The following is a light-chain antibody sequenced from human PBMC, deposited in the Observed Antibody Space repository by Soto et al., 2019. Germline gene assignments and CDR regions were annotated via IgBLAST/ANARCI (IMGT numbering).Light chain of an antibody. Sequence: QSALTQPPSASGSPGQSVTISCTGASSDVGGYDYVSWYQQHPGKVPKLMIYEVSKRPSGVPDRFSGSKSGNTASLTVSGLQPEDEADYYCSSYAGRNNLLFGGGTKLTVL. J-gene: IGLJ2*01. V-gene: IGLV2-8*01. CDR1: SSDVGGYDY. CDR2: EVS. CDR3: SSYAGRNNLL.